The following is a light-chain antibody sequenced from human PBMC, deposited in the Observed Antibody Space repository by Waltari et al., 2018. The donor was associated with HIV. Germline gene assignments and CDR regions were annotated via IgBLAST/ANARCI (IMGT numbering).Light chain of an antibody. CDR1: HTCSVNY. Sequence: SWRARHTCSVNYLAGNRHKPGPDPRPLTFGASVRATSITDRFRGSGSGTDFTLTISRLGPEDFAAYVCRHYGGSFRTFGQGTKLEIK. CDR3: RHYGGSFRT. V-gene: IGKV3-20*01. CDR2: GAS. J-gene: IGKJ2*01.